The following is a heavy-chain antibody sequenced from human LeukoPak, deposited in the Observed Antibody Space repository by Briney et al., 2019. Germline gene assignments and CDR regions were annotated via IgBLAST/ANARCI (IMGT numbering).Heavy chain of an antibody. CDR3: AKDPGSYDFWSGYSSAVADCYYMDV. CDR2: IRYDGSNK. CDR1: GFTFNNYA. J-gene: IGHJ6*03. D-gene: IGHD3-3*01. Sequence: GGSLRLSCAASGFTFNNYAMNWVRQAPGKGLEWVAFIRYDGSNKYYADSVKGRFTISRDNSKNTLFLQMNSLRAEDTAVYYCAKDPGSYDFWSGYSSAVADCYYMDVWGKGTTVTVSS. V-gene: IGHV3-30*02.